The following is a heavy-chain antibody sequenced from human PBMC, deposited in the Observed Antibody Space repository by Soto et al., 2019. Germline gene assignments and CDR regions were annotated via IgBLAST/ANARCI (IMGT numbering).Heavy chain of an antibody. D-gene: IGHD5-12*01. CDR2: IIPIFGTP. J-gene: IGHJ4*02. Sequence: QVQLVQSGAEVKKPGSSVKVSCKAFGGTFSSYAISWVRQAPGQGREWMGGIIPIFGTPNYAQKFQGRVTINADKSTSTVYMELTGLRSGDTAIYYCARGGGEVATHYPYIYLGQGTLDTVSS. CDR1: GGTFSSYA. V-gene: IGHV1-69*06. CDR3: ARGGGEVATHYPYIY.